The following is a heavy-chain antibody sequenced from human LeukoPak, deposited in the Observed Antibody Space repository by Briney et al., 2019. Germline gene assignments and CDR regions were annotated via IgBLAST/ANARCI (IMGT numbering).Heavy chain of an antibody. J-gene: IGHJ4*02. CDR3: AKDRGY. V-gene: IGHV3-23*01. CDR1: GFTFSTCA. Sequence: TGGSLRLSCAASGFTFSTCAMIWVRQAPGKGLEWVSAISGNGGTTYYADSVKGRFTISRDNSKNTLCLQMNSLRADDTAVYYCAKDRGYWGQGTLVTVSS. CDR2: ISGNGGTT.